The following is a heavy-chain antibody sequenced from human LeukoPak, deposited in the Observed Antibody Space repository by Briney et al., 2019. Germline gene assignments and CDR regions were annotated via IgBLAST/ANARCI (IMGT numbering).Heavy chain of an antibody. CDR3: AKNLLDIYHGMDV. V-gene: IGHV3-30-3*02. CDR1: GFTFSSYA. Sequence: GGSLRLSCAASGFTFSSYAMHWVRQAPGKGLEWVAVISYDGSNKYYADSVKGRFTISRDNSKNTLYLQMNSLRAEDTAVYYCAKNLLDIYHGMDVWGQGTTVTVSS. CDR2: ISYDGSNK. D-gene: IGHD3/OR15-3a*01. J-gene: IGHJ6*02.